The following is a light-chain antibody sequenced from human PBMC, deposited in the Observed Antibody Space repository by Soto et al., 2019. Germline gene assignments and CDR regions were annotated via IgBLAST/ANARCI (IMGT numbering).Light chain of an antibody. J-gene: IGKJ1*01. CDR1: QSISSW. V-gene: IGKV1-5*01. CDR3: QQYNTCPET. Sequence: IQLTQYPYTLSASVGDRVTITCRASQSISSWLAWYQQKAGKAPKLLIYDASTLESGVPSRFSGSGSGTEFTLTITSLQPDDFATYYCQQYNTCPETFGQGTKVDIK. CDR2: DAS.